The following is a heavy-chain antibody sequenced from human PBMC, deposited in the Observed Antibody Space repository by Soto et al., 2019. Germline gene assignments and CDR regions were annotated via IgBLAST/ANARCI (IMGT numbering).Heavy chain of an antibody. CDR2: IYSGGDT. CDR3: AKGGAEAGFEWWYFDH. J-gene: IGHJ4*02. CDR1: GFTVSTSY. Sequence: EVHLVESGGGLIQPGGSLRLSCAASGFTVSTSYMSWVRQAPGTGLQWVSVIYSGGDTDYADSVKGRFTIARDNSKNTLSLQMNSLRAEDTAVYYCAKGGAEAGFEWWYFDHWGQGIRVTVSS. D-gene: IGHD6-13*01. V-gene: IGHV3-53*01.